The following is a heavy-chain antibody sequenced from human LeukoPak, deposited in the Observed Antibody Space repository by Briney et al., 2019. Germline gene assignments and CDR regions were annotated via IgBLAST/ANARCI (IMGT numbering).Heavy chain of an antibody. CDR3: ARNSAVATSRSWFDP. CDR2: AYYSGST. CDR1: DGSISNYY. V-gene: IGHV4-59*08. J-gene: IGHJ5*02. D-gene: IGHD6-19*01. Sequence: SETLSLTCSVFDGSISNYYRSWIRQPPGKGLEWIGYAYYSGSTTYNPSLESRVTISVDTSKNQFSLKLTAVTAADTAVYYCARNSAVATSRSWFDPWGQGTLVTVSS.